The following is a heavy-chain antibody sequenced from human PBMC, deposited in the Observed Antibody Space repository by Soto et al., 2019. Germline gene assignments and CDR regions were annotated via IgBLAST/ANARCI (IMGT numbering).Heavy chain of an antibody. J-gene: IGHJ4*02. D-gene: IGHD4-17*01. V-gene: IGHV1-3*01. Sequence: ASVKVSCKTSGYTFTNYAMHWVRQAPGQRLEWMGWIIAGNGNTKYSQNFQGRVTITGDTSASTAYMELSSLRSEDTAVYYCAGDRRDYFPYFASGGQGTLVPFYS. CDR1: GYTFTNYA. CDR2: IIAGNGNT. CDR3: AGDRRDYFPYFAS.